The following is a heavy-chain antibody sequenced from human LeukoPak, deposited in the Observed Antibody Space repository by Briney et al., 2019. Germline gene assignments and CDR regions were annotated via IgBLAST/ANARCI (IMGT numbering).Heavy chain of an antibody. CDR3: ARGRYLTTLGGAAAGFLDN. V-gene: IGHV4-34*01. CDR2: INHTGNT. D-gene: IGHD6-13*01. Sequence: TSETLSLTCAVNGGSFSGYYWNWIRQPPGKRLGWIGEINHTGNTNYNPSLKRRVTISVDTSQKQFSLRLNSLTAADTAVYYCARGRYLTTLGGAAAGFLDNWGQGTLVTVSS. J-gene: IGHJ4*02. CDR1: GGSFSGYY.